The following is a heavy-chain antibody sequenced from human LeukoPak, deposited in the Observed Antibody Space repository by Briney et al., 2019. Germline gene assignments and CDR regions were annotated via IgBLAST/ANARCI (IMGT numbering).Heavy chain of an antibody. CDR1: GYTFSSYE. V-gene: IGHV3-33*08. CDR2: IWYDGSKT. D-gene: IGHD3-22*01. CDR3: ARQAYSSGYYFPFDY. Sequence: GGSLRLSCAASGYTFSSYEMNWVRQAPGKGLEWVAFIWYDGSKTYYADSVKGRFTISRDNPKNTLYLQVNSLRAEDTAVYYCARQAYSSGYYFPFDYWGQGTLVTVSS. J-gene: IGHJ4*02.